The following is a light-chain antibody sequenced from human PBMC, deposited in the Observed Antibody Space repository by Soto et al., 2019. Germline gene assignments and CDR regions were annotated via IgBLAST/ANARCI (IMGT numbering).Light chain of an antibody. CDR1: QSLLHSNGYTY. V-gene: IGKV2-28*01. Sequence: DIVMTQSPLSLPVTPGEPASISCRSSQSLLHSNGYTYLDWYLQKPGQSPQLLISLGSNRASGVPDRFSGSGSGTDFKLQISRVEAEDVGVYYCMQALQTPSFGGGTKVDIK. J-gene: IGKJ4*01. CDR2: LGS. CDR3: MQALQTPS.